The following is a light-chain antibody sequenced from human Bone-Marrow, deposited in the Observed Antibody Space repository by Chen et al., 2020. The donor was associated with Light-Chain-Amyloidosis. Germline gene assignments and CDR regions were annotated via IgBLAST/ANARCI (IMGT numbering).Light chain of an antibody. CDR1: NIGSTS. Sequence: SYVLTQPPSVSVAPGQTATMACGGTNIGSTSVHWYQPTPGQAPLLVVYDDSDRPSGIPERLSGSNSGNTATLTISRVEAGDEADYYCQVWDRSSDRPVFGGGTKLTVL. CDR3: QVWDRSSDRPV. CDR2: DDS. V-gene: IGLV3-21*02. J-gene: IGLJ3*02.